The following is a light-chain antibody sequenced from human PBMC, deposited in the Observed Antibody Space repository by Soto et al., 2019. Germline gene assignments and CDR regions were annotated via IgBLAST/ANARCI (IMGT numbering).Light chain of an antibody. CDR3: QQRSNYIT. CDR2: GAS. V-gene: IGKV3-11*01. CDR1: QSLNARY. J-gene: IGKJ5*01. Sequence: EIVLTQSPGTLSLSPGERATLSCRASQSLNARYLAWYQVKPGQAPRLLFYGASNRATGIPARFSGSGSGTDFTLTISSLEPEDFAIYYCQQRSNYITFGQGTRLEIK.